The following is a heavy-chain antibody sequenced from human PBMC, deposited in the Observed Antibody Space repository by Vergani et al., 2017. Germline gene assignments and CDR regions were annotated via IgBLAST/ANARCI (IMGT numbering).Heavy chain of an antibody. CDR2: IRYDGSNK. Sequence: QVQLVESGGGVVQPGGALRLSCAASGFTFRSYGMHWVRPAPGAGLEWVAFIRYDGSNKYYADSVKGRFAISRDNSKNTLYLQMNSLRAEDTAVYYCAKSSTMVRVVKNYYYYYGMDVWGQGTTVTVSS. CDR3: AKSSTMVRVVKNYYYYYGMDV. D-gene: IGHD3-10*01. CDR1: GFTFRSYG. J-gene: IGHJ6*02. V-gene: IGHV3-30*02.